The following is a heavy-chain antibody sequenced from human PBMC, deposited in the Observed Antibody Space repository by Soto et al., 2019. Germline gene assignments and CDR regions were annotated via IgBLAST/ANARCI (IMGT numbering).Heavy chain of an antibody. J-gene: IGHJ4*02. D-gene: IGHD1-26*01. V-gene: IGHV4-30-4*01. CDR2: IYYSGST. Sequence: PSETLSLTCTFSGGSISSGDYYWSWIRQPPGKGLEWIGYIYYSGSTYYNPSLKSRVTISVDTSKNQFSLKLSSVTAADTAVYYCARAVRGSYYDYWGQGTLVTVSS. CDR3: ARAVRGSYYDY. CDR1: GGSISSGDYY.